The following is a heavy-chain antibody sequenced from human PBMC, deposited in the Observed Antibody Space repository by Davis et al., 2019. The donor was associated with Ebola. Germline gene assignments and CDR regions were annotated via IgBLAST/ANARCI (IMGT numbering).Heavy chain of an antibody. CDR1: GGSLSSSNW. D-gene: IGHD3-10*01. CDR2: IYHSGST. J-gene: IGHJ5*02. Sequence: SETLSLTCAVSGGSLSSSNWWSCVRQPPGKGLEWIGEIYHSGSTNYNPSLKSRVTISVDKSKNQFSLKLSSVTAADTAVYYCARDLSYYYGSGSGFDPWGQGTLVTVSS. V-gene: IGHV4-4*02. CDR3: ARDLSYYYGSGSGFDP.